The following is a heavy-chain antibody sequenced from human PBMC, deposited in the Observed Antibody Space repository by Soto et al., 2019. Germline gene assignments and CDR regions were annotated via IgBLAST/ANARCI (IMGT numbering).Heavy chain of an antibody. J-gene: IGHJ6*02. CDR2: IYYSGST. CDR1: GGSVNSGGYH. CDR3: ARAPIPNWNYYGMDV. Sequence: PSETLSLTCTVSGGSVNSGGYHWSWIRQHPGKGLEWIGDIYYSGSTYYNPSLKSRVTISIDTSTNHFSLPLSALTAADTAVYYCARAPIPNWNYYGMDVWGQGTTVTVSS. D-gene: IGHD1-1*01. V-gene: IGHV4-31*03.